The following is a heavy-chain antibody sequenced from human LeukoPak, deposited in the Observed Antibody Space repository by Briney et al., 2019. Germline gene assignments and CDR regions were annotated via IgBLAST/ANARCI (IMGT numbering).Heavy chain of an antibody. V-gene: IGHV4-34*01. CDR2: INHSGST. D-gene: IGHD1-1*01. CDR1: GGSFSGYY. J-gene: IGHJ6*02. CDR3: ARRLRKWTGTDYYYGMDV. Sequence: NPSETLSLTCAVYGGSFSGYYWSWIRQPPGKGLEWIGEINHSGSTNYNPSLKSRVTISVDTSKNQFSLKLSSVTAADTAVYYCARRLRKWTGTDYYYGMDVWGQGTTVTVSS.